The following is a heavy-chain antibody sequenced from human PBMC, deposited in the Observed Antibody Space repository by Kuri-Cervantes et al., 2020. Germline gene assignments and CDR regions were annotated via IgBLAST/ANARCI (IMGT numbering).Heavy chain of an antibody. Sequence: ASVKVSCKVSGYTLTELSMHWVRQAPGKGLEWMGGFDPEDGETIYAQKFQGRVTMTEDTSTDTAYMELSSLRSEDTAVYYCANLGTIFGVVRPLSYYYGMDVWGQGTTVTVSS. CDR2: FDPEDGET. CDR3: ANLGTIFGVVRPLSYYYGMDV. D-gene: IGHD3-3*01. J-gene: IGHJ6*02. CDR1: GYTLTELS. V-gene: IGHV1-24*01.